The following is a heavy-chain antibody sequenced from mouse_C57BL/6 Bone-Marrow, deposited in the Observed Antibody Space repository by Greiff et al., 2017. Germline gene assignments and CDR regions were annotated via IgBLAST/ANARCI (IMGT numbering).Heavy chain of an antibody. CDR1: GFNIKDDY. J-gene: IGHJ1*03. V-gene: IGHV14-4*01. Sequence: EQLKQSGAELVRPGASVKLSCTASGFNIKDDYMHWVKQRPEQGLEWIGWIDPENGDTEYASKFQGKATITADTSSNTAYLQLSSLTSEDTAVYYCTPYYYGSSYGYFDVWGTGTTVTVSS. D-gene: IGHD1-1*01. CDR2: IDPENGDT. CDR3: TPYYYGSSYGYFDV.